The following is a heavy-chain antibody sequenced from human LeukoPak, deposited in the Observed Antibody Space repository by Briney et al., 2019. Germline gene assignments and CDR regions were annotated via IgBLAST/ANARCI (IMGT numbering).Heavy chain of an antibody. V-gene: IGHV3-23*01. Sequence: PGGSLRLSCAVSGFTFTNYAMSWVRQAPGRGLECVSAISGSGGSTYYADSVKGRFTISRDNSKNTLFLQVNSLRDEDTAVYYCAKAKFQRVTVFGVVYYFDSWGPGTLVSVTS. J-gene: IGHJ4*02. D-gene: IGHD3-3*01. CDR1: GFTFTNYA. CDR2: ISGSGGST. CDR3: AKAKFQRVTVFGVVYYFDS.